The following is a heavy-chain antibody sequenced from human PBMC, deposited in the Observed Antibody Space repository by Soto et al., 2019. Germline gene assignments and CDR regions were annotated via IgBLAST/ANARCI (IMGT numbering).Heavy chain of an antibody. J-gene: IGHJ3*01. Sequence: EVDLVESGGGLVQSGGSLRLSCAASGFTFRNYGMNWVRQAPGKGLEWVSYIGIGSSTKYYADSVKGRFTISRDNAKNSLYLQMNSLRAEDTAVYYCARVLLYYNDISGRPLNAFDVWGQGTMVTVSS. CDR2: IGIGSSTK. CDR1: GFTFRNYG. D-gene: IGHD3-22*01. V-gene: IGHV3-48*01. CDR3: ARVLLYYNDISGRPLNAFDV.